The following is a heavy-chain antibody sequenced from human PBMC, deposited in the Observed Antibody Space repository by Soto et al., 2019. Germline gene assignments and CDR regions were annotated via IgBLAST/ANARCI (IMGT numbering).Heavy chain of an antibody. CDR2: IKSKTDGVTT. CDR1: GFTFSNAW. CDR3: TTGRPNSYGHDY. J-gene: IGHJ4*02. D-gene: IGHD5-18*01. Sequence: LILSFAASGFTFSNAWMSWVRQAPGKGLEWVGRIKSKTDGVTTDYAAPVKGRFTISRDDSKNTLYLQMNSLKTEDTAVYYCTTGRPNSYGHDYWGLGTLVTSPQ. V-gene: IGHV3-15*01.